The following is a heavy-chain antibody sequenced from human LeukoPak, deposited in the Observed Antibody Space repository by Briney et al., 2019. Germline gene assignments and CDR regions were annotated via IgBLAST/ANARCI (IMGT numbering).Heavy chain of an antibody. CDR3: ARGRSRGYYYGMDV. Sequence: SETLSLTCAVYGGSFSGYYWSWIRQPPGKRLEWIGEINHSGSTNYNPSLKSRVTISVDTSKNQFSLKLSSVTAADTAVYYCARGRSRGYYYGMDVWGQGTTVTVSS. CDR2: INHSGST. D-gene: IGHD3-10*01. V-gene: IGHV4-34*01. CDR1: GGSFSGYY. J-gene: IGHJ6*02.